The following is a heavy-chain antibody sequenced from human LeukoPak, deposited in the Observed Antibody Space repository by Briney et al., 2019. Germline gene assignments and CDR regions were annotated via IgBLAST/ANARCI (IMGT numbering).Heavy chain of an antibody. V-gene: IGHV1-2*02. CDR2: INPNSGDT. CDR3: AKDAHVIAVAGNEDY. D-gene: IGHD6-19*01. CDR1: GYTFTYYY. Sequence: ASVTVSCTASGYTFTYYYMHWVRQAPGQGLEWMGWINPNSGDTNYAQKFQGRVTMTWDTSISTAYMELSRLRSDDTAVYYCAKDAHVIAVAGNEDYWGQGTLVTVSS. J-gene: IGHJ4*02.